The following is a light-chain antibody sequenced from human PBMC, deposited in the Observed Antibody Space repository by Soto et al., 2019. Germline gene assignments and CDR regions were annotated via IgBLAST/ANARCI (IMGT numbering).Light chain of an antibody. V-gene: IGKV2-28*01. CDR3: MQGLQTQYT. J-gene: IGKJ2*01. Sequence: DIVMTQSPLSLPVTPGEPASISCRSSQSLLHSNGYNYLDWYLQKPGQSPQLLIYLGSNRASGVPDRFSGSGSGTDFTLKINRVEAEDVGIYYCMQGLQTQYTLGQGTKLEIK. CDR2: LGS. CDR1: QSLLHSNGYNY.